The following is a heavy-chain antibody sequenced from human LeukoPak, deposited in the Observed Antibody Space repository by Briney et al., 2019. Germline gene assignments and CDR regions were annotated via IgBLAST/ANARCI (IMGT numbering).Heavy chain of an antibody. CDR3: ARGIAGGYFDY. V-gene: IGHV1-18*01. CDR1: GYTFTSYV. J-gene: IGHJ4*02. CDR2: ISAYNGKT. Sequence: GASVKVSCKASGYTFTSYVISWVRQAPGQGLEWMGWISAYNGKTNYAQKLQGRVTMTTETSTSTAYMELRSLRPDDTAVYYCARGIAGGYFDYWGQGTLVTVSS. D-gene: IGHD2-8*02.